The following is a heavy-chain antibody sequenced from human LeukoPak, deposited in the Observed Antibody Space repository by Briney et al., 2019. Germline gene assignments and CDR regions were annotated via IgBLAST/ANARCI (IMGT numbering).Heavy chain of an antibody. J-gene: IGHJ6*02. CDR1: GYTFTSYD. CDR2: MNPNSGNT. CDR3: ARGFPDLYYYGMDV. Sequence: GASVKVSCKASGYTFTSYDINWVRQATGQGLEWMGWMNPNSGNTGYAQKFQGRVTMTRNTSISTAYMELSSLRSEDTAVYYCARGFPDLYYYGMDVWGQGTMVTVSS. V-gene: IGHV1-8*01.